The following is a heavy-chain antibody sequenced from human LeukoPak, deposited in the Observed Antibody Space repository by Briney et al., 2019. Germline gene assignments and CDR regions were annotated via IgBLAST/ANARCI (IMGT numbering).Heavy chain of an antibody. J-gene: IGHJ4*02. V-gene: IGHV1-18*01. Sequence: GDSVKVSCKASGYSFISYGISWVRQAPGQGLEWMGWISGHNGQTSYAQKHQGRVTMTTETSTSTVYMELRSLRSDDTAVYYCARWGPDFWSDYYPFDYWGQGTLGIVSS. CDR3: ARWGPDFWSDYYPFDY. D-gene: IGHD3-3*01. CDR1: GYSFISYG. CDR2: ISGHNGQT.